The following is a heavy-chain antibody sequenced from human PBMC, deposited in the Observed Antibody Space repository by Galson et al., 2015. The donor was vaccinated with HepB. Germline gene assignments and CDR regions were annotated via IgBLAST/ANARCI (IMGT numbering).Heavy chain of an antibody. CDR3: ARVSDGIAVAGTAQPRYYYYGMDV. CDR1: GFTFSDYY. D-gene: IGHD6-19*01. J-gene: IGHJ6*02. Sequence: SLRLSCAASGFTFSDYYMSWIRQAPGKGLEWVSYISSSSSYTNYADSVKGRFTISRDNAKNSLYLQMNSLRAEDTAVYYCARVSDGIAVAGTAQPRYYYYGMDVWGQGTTVTVSS. CDR2: ISSSSSYT. V-gene: IGHV3-11*06.